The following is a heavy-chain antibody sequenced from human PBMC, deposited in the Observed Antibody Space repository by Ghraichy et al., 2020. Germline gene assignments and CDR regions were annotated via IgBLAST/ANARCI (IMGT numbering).Heavy chain of an antibody. CDR2: IDYSGNT. D-gene: IGHD3-10*01. CDR3: ARERGDGSGRYLYNWFDS. J-gene: IGHJ5*01. CDR1: GGSISGYY. V-gene: IGHV4-59*01. Sequence: SETLSLTCTVSGGSISGYYWSWIRQPLGKGLEYIGYIDYSGNTNYNPSLKSRVTISVDTSKNQFSLKLSSVTAADTAVYYCARERGDGSGRYLYNWFDSWGQGTLVIVSS.